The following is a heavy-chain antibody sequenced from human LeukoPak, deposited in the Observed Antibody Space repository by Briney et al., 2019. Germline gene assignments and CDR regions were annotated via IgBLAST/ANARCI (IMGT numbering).Heavy chain of an antibody. Sequence: SETLSLTCTVSGGSISSYYWSWIRQPPGKGLEWIGYIYYSGSTNYNPSLKSRVTISVDTSKNQFSLKLSSVTAADTAVYYCSVGSSWYSPYTFDIWGQGTMVTVSS. V-gene: IGHV4-59*08. CDR3: SVGSSWYSPYTFDI. J-gene: IGHJ3*02. CDR2: IYYSGST. CDR1: GGSISSYY. D-gene: IGHD6-13*01.